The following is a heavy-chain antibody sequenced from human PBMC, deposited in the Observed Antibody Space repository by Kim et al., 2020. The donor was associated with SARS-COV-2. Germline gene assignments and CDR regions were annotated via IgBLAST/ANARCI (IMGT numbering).Heavy chain of an antibody. V-gene: IGHV4-34*01. CDR2: INHSGST. D-gene: IGHD3-3*01. CDR3: ARGITIFGVVTPQEPP. J-gene: IGHJ5*02. CDR1: GGSFSGYY. Sequence: SETLSLTCAVYGGSFSGYYWSWIRQPPGKGLEWIGEINHSGSTNYNPSLKSRVTISVDTSKNQFSLKLSSVTAADTAVYYCARGITIFGVVTPQEPPWG.